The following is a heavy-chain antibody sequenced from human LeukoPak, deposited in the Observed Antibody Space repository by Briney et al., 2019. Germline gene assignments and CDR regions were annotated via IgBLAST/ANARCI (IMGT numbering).Heavy chain of an antibody. Sequence: ASVKVSCKASGYTFTSYDINWVRQATGQGLEWMGWISAYNGNTNYAQKLQGRVTMTTDTSTSTAYMELRSLRSDDTVVYYCARSLEGVVIIYWGQGTLVTVSS. D-gene: IGHD3-3*01. V-gene: IGHV1-18*01. CDR3: ARSLEGVVIIY. CDR1: GYTFTSYD. J-gene: IGHJ4*02. CDR2: ISAYNGNT.